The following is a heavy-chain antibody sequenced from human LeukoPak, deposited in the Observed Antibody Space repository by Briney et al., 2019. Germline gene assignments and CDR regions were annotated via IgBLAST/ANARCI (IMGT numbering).Heavy chain of an antibody. V-gene: IGHV3-23*01. CDR2: ISGSGGST. J-gene: IGHJ4*02. CDR3: AKDLQEYYDSSGYYDGDRDY. CDR1: GFTFSSYA. D-gene: IGHD3-22*01. Sequence: PGGSLRLSCAASGFTFSSYAMSWVRQAPGKGLEWVSAISGSGGSTYYADSVKGRFTISRDNSKNTLYLRMNSLRAEDTAVYYCAKDLQEYYDSSGYYDGDRDYWGQGTLVTVSS.